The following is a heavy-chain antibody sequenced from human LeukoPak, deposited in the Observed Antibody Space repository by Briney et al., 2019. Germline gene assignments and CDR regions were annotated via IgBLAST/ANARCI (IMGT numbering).Heavy chain of an antibody. V-gene: IGHV4-39*01. J-gene: IGHJ4*02. D-gene: IGHD3-9*01. CDR1: DGSISSTSYY. CDR3: ARLSKGRYFDYIFDY. CDR2: ISYSGST. Sequence: PSETLSLTCTVSDGSISSTSYYWGWIRQPPGKGLEWIGSISYSGSTYYNPSLRSRVTISVDTSKNQLSLKLSSVTAADTAVYYCARLSKGRYFDYIFDYWGQGTLVTVSS.